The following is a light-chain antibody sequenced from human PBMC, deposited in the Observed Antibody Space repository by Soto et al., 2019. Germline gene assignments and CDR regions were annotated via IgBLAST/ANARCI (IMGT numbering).Light chain of an antibody. CDR3: QTWNTGIRV. Sequence: QLVLTQSPSASASLGASVKLTCTLTTGHNNYAIAWHQQQPEKGPRYLMKLNSDGSHNRGDGIPDRFSGSSSGTERYLTISDLRSEDEADYYCQTWNTGIRVFGGGTKLTVL. CDR1: TGHNNYA. V-gene: IGLV4-69*01. CDR2: LNSDGSH. J-gene: IGLJ2*01.